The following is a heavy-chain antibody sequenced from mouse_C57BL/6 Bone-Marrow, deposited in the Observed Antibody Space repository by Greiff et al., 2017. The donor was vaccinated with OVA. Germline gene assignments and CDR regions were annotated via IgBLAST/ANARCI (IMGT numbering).Heavy chain of an antibody. V-gene: IGHV5-12*01. Sequence: EVKLVESGGGLVQPGGSLKLSCAASGFTFSDYYMYWVRQTPEKRLEWVAYISNGGGSTYYPDNVKGRFTISRDNAKNTLYLQMSRLKSEDTAMYYCARQDRNWGQGTSVTVSS. CDR2: ISNGGGST. CDR3: ARQDRN. CDR1: GFTFSDYY. J-gene: IGHJ4*01.